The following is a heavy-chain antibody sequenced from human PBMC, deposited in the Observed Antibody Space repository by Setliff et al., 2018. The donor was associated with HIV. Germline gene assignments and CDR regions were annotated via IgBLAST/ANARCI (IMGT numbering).Heavy chain of an antibody. D-gene: IGHD3-3*01. CDR2: IKKDGREK. Sequence: PGGSLRLSCGASGFIFSDSWMDWVRQAPGKGLEWVATIKKDGREKYYVDSVKGRSTISRDNARTSLYLEMSSLRVEDTAVYYCARDQGRDNFWSGYPEYYFDYWGQGTLVTVSS. CDR3: ARDQGRDNFWSGYPEYYFDY. V-gene: IGHV3-7*03. J-gene: IGHJ4*02. CDR1: GFIFSDSW.